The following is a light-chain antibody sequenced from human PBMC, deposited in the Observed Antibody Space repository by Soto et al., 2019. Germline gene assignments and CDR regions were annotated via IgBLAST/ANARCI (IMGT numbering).Light chain of an antibody. V-gene: IGLV2-14*01. J-gene: IGLJ3*02. CDR2: EVS. CDR3: SSYTSSSTLEV. CDR1: SSDVGGYNY. Sequence: QSALTQPASVSGSPGQSITISCTGTSSDVGGYNYVSWYQQHPGKAPKLMNYEVSNRPSGVSNRFSGSKSGNTASLTISGLQAEDEADYYCSSYTSSSTLEVFGGGTKLTVL.